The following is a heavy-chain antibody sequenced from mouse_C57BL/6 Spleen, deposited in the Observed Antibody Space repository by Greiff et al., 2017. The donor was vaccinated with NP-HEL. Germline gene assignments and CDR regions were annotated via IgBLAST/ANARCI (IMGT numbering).Heavy chain of an antibody. D-gene: IGHD1-1*01. CDR3: TRWNYYGSSRYFDV. CDR2: FVPETGGT. V-gene: IGHV1-15*01. J-gene: IGHJ1*03. Sequence: QVQLQQSGAELVRPGASVTLSCKASGYTFTDYEMHWVKQTPVDGLEWIGAFVPETGGTAYNQKFTGKAILTANKSSSTTYMELRSLTSEDSAVYYCTRWNYYGSSRYFDVWGTGTTVTVSS. CDR1: GYTFTDYE.